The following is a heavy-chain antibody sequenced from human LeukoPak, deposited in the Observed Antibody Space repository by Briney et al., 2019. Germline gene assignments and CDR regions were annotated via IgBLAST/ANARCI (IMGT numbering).Heavy chain of an antibody. CDR3: ARGGSGITVSLFAY. D-gene: IGHD6-19*01. CDR2: TYYRSKWYN. Sequence: SQTLSLTCAIPGDSVSSNSAAWNWIRQSPSRGLEWLGRTYYRSKWYNDYAVSVKSRMTINPDTSKNQFSLQLNSVTPEDTAVYYCARGGSGITVSLFAYWGQGTLVTVSS. V-gene: IGHV6-1*01. J-gene: IGHJ4*02. CDR1: GDSVSSNSAA.